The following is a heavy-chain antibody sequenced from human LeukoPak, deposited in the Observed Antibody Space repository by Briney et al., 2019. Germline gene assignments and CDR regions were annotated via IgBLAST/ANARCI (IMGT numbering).Heavy chain of an antibody. V-gene: IGHV3-74*01. CDR2: INSDGSST. CDR3: ARATTAIDAFDI. J-gene: IGHJ3*02. Sequence: PGGSLRLSCAASGFTFSSYWMHWVRQAPGKGLVWVSRINSDGSSTSYADSVKGRFTISRHNAKNTLYLQMNSLRAEDTAVYYCARATTAIDAFDIWGQGTMVTVSS. CDR1: GFTFSSYW. D-gene: IGHD5-18*01.